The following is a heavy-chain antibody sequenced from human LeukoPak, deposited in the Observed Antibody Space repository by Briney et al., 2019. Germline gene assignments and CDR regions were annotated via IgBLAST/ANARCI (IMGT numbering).Heavy chain of an antibody. J-gene: IGHJ3*02. CDR2: IYHSGRT. CDR1: GGSITRGVYS. V-gene: IGHV4-30-2*03. D-gene: IGHD3-9*01. Sequence: SETLSLTCAVSGGSITRGVYSWSWIRQPPGKGLEWIGSIYHSGRTYYNPSLKSRVTISVDTSKNQFSLKLRSVTAADTALYYCARGNGLTGDDAFDIWGQGTMVTVSS. CDR3: ARGNGLTGDDAFDI.